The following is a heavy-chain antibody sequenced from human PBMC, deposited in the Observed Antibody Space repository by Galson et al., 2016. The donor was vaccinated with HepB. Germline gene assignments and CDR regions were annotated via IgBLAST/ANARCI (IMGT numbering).Heavy chain of an antibody. D-gene: IGHD2-15*01. V-gene: IGHV3-30*18. J-gene: IGHJ4*02. Sequence: SLRLSCAASGLTFSNYGMHWVRQAPGKGLEWVAVTSSDGSYNYYAASVKGRFDISRDNSKNTLYLQMNILRVEDTAVYDCAKDGGYCSGGRCYLIDYWGQGILVTVSS. CDR1: GLTFSNYG. CDR3: AKDGGYCSGGRCYLIDY. CDR2: TSSDGSYN.